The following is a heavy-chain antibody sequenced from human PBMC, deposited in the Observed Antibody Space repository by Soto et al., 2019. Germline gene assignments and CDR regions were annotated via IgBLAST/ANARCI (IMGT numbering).Heavy chain of an antibody. J-gene: IGHJ4*02. V-gene: IGHV4-39*01. CDR1: GGSISSSSYY. CDR2: IYYSGST. Sequence: PSETLSLTCTVSGGSISSSSYYWGWIRQPPGKGLEWIGSIYYSGSTYYNPSLKSRVTISVDTSKNQFSLKLSSVTAADTAVYYCARSSGSYYLSEYYFDYWGQGTLVTVSS. D-gene: IGHD1-26*01. CDR3: ARSSGSYYLSEYYFDY.